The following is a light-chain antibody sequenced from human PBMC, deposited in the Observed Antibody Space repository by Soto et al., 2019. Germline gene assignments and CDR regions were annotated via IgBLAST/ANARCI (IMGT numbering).Light chain of an antibody. CDR3: QQDNSYSGT. CDR1: QSISSR. Sequence: IQMPQSPSTLSASVGDRVTITCRASQSISSRLAWYQQKPGKAPKLLIYDASSLESGVPSRFSGSGSGTEFTLTISSLQPDDFATYYCQQDNSYSGTFGQGTKVEIK. J-gene: IGKJ1*01. CDR2: DAS. V-gene: IGKV1-5*01.